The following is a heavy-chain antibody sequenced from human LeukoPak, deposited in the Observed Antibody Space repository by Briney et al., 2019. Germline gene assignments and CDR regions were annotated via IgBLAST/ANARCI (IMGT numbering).Heavy chain of an antibody. CDR3: AREGYYYGMDV. J-gene: IGHJ6*02. CDR1: GFTFTAYA. V-gene: IGHV3-23*01. CDR2: ISISGGST. Sequence: GGSLRLSCAASGFTFTAYAMSWVRQAPGKGLEWVSGISISGGSTYYAGSVKGRFTISRDNSKNMLYLQMNSLRAEDTAVYYCAREGYYYGMDVWGQGTTVTVSS.